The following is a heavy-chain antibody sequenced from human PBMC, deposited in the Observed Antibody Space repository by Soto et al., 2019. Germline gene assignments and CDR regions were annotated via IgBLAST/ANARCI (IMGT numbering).Heavy chain of an antibody. CDR3: ARHKDSSSWYLLPDY. D-gene: IGHD6-13*01. CDR1: AGSISSGSYY. J-gene: IGHJ4*02. CDR2: IYYSGNT. V-gene: IGHV4-39*01. Sequence: SETLSLTCTVSAGSISSGSYYWGWIRQPPGKGLEWIASIYYSGNTYYNPSLKSRVTISADTSKNQFSLKLSSVTAADTAVYYCARHKDSSSWYLLPDYWGQGTLVTVSS.